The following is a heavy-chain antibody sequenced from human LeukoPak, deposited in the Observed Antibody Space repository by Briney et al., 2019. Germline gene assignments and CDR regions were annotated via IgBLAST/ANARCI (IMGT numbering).Heavy chain of an antibody. J-gene: IGHJ4*02. CDR1: GNYW. Sequence: GSLRLSCAASGNYWMHWVRQAPGKGLVWISHINSDGSWTSYADSVKGRFTISKDNAKNTVYLQMNSLRAEDTAVCYCVSFYETYWGRGTLVTVSS. V-gene: IGHV3-74*01. CDR3: VSFYETY. D-gene: IGHD2/OR15-2a*01. CDR2: INSDGSWT.